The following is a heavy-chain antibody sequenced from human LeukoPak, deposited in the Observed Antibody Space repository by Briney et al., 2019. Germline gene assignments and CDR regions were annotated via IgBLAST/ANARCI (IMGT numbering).Heavy chain of an antibody. CDR1: GGSISSYY. D-gene: IGHD1-1*01. J-gene: IGHJ4*02. CDR2: IYYSETT. CDR3: ARYWSRFDY. V-gene: IGHV4-59*08. Sequence: PSETLSLTCTVSGGSISSYYWSWIRQPPGKGLEWIGYIYYSETTNYNPSLKSRVTISVDTSKNQFSLKLSSVTAADTAVYFCARYWSRFDYWGQGALVTVSS.